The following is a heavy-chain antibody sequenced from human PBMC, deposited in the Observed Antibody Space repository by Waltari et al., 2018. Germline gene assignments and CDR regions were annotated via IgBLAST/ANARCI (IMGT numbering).Heavy chain of an antibody. Sequence: QLQLQESGSGLVKPKETLSHSCRDFVGSISTKRPFWGWIRQPPGQGLQWIGTISYTGATYYSPSLKSRVTLSRDTSKNQLALKLGSMTAADTAMYYCATYIGASVGTAAFDVWGQGTMVTVS. D-gene: IGHD5-12*01. CDR1: VGSISTKRPF. CDR3: ATYIGASVGTAAFDV. CDR2: ISYTGAT. J-gene: IGHJ3*01. V-gene: IGHV4-39*01.